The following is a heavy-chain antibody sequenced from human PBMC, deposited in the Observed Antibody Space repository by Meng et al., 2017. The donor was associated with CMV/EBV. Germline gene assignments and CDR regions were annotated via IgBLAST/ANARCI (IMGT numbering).Heavy chain of an antibody. J-gene: IGHJ4*02. CDR1: GFTFTSYW. D-gene: IGHD6-19*01. CDR3: ARDGVAGIDY. Sequence: GESLKISCAASGFTFTSYWMSWVRQAPGKGLQWVANIKQDGSEQNYVDSVKGRFTISRDNGKNTLYLQMNSLRAEDTAVYYCARDGVAGIDYWGQGTLVTVSS. V-gene: IGHV3-7*03. CDR2: IKQDGSEQ.